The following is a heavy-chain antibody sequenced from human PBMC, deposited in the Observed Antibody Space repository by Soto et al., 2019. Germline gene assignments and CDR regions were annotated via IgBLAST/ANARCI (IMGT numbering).Heavy chain of an antibody. J-gene: IGHJ4*02. CDR2: ISGSDGKT. CDR3: AKWNYLDY. D-gene: IGHD1-1*01. CDR1: GFSFASFA. V-gene: IGHV3-23*04. Sequence: DVRLAGSGAGLVQPGGSLRLSCTTSGFSFASFAMTWVRQAPGKGLEWVATISGSDGKTYYADSGKRRFPISREASRNTPYQEMKRLRADDTAIYFCAKWNYLDYWGQGTRVTVSS.